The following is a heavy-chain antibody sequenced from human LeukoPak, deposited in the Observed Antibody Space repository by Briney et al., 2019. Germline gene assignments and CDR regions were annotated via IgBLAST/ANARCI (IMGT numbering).Heavy chain of an antibody. CDR2: IYKSGST. Sequence: SQTLSLTCTVSGGSISSGSYYWSWIRQPAGKGLEWIGRIYKSGSTNNNPSLKSRVTISLDTSKNQFSLKLSSVTAADTAVYYCARGLVGATNPSSYFDYWGQGTLVTVSS. CDR1: GGSISSGSYY. CDR3: ARGLVGATNPSSYFDY. V-gene: IGHV4-61*02. D-gene: IGHD1-26*01. J-gene: IGHJ4*02.